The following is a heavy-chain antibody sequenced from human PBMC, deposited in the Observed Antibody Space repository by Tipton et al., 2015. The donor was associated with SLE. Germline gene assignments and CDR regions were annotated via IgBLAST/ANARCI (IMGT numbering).Heavy chain of an antibody. CDR2: IYTSGST. V-gene: IGHV4-4*09. J-gene: IGHJ4*02. CDR3: ARRMITLGGGFDY. CDR1: GGSISSYY. Sequence: TLSLTCTVSGGSISSYYWSWIRQPPGKGLEWIGYIYTSGSTNYNPSLKSRVTISVDTSKNQFSLKLSSVTAADTAVYYCARRMITLGGGFDYWGQGTLVTVSS. D-gene: IGHD3-16*01.